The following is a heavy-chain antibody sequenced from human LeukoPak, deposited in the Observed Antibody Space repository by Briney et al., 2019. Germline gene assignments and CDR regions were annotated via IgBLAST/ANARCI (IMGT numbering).Heavy chain of an antibody. D-gene: IGHD3-9*01. CDR1: GGSFSGYS. Sequence: PSETLSLTFAVYGGSFSGYSWGWIRQPPGKGLGWIGEINHSGSTNYNPSLKSRVTISEDTSKNQFSLKLSSVTAADTAVYYCARARRYFDWLYPWFDPWGQGTLVTVSS. CDR2: INHSGST. J-gene: IGHJ5*02. CDR3: ARARRYFDWLYPWFDP. V-gene: IGHV4-34*01.